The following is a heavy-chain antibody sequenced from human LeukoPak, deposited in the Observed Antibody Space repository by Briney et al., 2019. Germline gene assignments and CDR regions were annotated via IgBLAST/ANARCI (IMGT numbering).Heavy chain of an antibody. Sequence: GRSLRLSCAASGFTFSSYAMHWVRQAPGKGLEWGAVISYDGNNKYYADSVKGRFTISRDNSKNTLYLQMNSLRAEDTAVYYCATDNWGYIDYWGQGTLVTVSS. D-gene: IGHD7-27*01. CDR2: ISYDGNNK. CDR3: ATDNWGYIDY. CDR1: GFTFSSYA. J-gene: IGHJ4*02. V-gene: IGHV3-30*04.